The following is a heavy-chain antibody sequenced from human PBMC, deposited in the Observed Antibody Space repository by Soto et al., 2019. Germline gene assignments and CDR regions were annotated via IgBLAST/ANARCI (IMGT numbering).Heavy chain of an antibody. Sequence: SETLSLTCTVSGGSISSYYWSWIRQPAGKVLEWIGRIYTSGSTNYNPSLKSRVTMSVDTSKNQFSLKLSSVTAADTAVYYCAREHQYYDFWSGYFYYYFDYWGQGTLVTVSS. CDR1: GGSISSYY. CDR3: AREHQYYDFWSGYFYYYFDY. J-gene: IGHJ4*02. CDR2: IYTSGST. V-gene: IGHV4-4*07. D-gene: IGHD3-3*01.